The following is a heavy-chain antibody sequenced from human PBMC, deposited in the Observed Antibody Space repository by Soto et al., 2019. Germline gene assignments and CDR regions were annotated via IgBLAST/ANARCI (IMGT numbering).Heavy chain of an antibody. CDR1: GFSFSSFA. CDR2: IGGSGIIT. Sequence: GGSLRLSCRASGFSFSSFAMTWVRQAPGKGLEWVSSIGGSGIITYYTDSVKGRFTISRDNSGNTLFLHMNSLRADDTAVYYCARGPYYYDSSGTWGYFDLWGRGILVNVSS. V-gene: IGHV3-23*01. J-gene: IGHJ2*01. D-gene: IGHD3-22*01. CDR3: ARGPYYYDSSGTWGYFDL.